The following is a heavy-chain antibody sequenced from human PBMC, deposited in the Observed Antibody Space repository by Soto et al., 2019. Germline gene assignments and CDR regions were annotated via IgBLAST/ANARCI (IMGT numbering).Heavy chain of an antibody. Sequence: QVQLQQWGAGLLKPSETLSLTCAVYGGSFSGYYWSWIRQPPGKGLEWIGEINHSGSTNYNPSLKSRVTISVDTSKNQFSLKLSSVTAADTAVYYCARGIYSSSWAPYIWGQGTMVTVSS. V-gene: IGHV4-34*01. D-gene: IGHD6-13*01. CDR1: GGSFSGYY. CDR2: INHSGST. CDR3: ARGIYSSSWAPYI. J-gene: IGHJ3*02.